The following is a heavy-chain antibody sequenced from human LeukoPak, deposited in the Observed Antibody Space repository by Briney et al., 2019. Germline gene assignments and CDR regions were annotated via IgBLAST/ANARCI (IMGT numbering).Heavy chain of an antibody. CDR3: ARGRRSPRKSGPWNGPRGDAFDI. Sequence: ASVKVSCKASGYTFTGYYMHWVRQAPGQGLEWMGIINPSGGSTSYAQKFQGRVTMTRDMSTSTVYMELSSLRSEDTAVYYCARGRRSPRKSGPWNGPRGDAFDIWGQGTMVTVSS. V-gene: IGHV1-46*01. CDR1: GYTFTGYY. CDR2: INPSGGST. D-gene: IGHD1-1*01. J-gene: IGHJ3*02.